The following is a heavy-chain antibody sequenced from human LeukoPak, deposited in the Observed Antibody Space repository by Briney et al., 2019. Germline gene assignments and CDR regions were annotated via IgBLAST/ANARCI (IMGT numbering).Heavy chain of an antibody. Sequence: SETLSLTCTVSGGSISSGGYYWSWIRQHPGKGLEWIGYIYYSGSTYYNPSLKSRVTISVDTPKNQFSLKLSSVTAADTAVYYCATCSSTSCYAGPLLWDVWGKGTTVTVSS. CDR3: ATCSSTSCYAGPLLWDV. J-gene: IGHJ6*04. D-gene: IGHD2-2*01. V-gene: IGHV4-31*03. CDR2: IYYSGST. CDR1: GGSISSGGYY.